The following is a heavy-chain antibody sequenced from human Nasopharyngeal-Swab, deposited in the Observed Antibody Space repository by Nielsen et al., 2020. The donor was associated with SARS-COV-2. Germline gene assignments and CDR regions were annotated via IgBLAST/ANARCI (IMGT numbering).Heavy chain of an antibody. CDR2: IKQDGSEK. J-gene: IGHJ6*03. D-gene: IGHD3-3*01. CDR3: ARNDFWSGYYKVPMDV. V-gene: IGHV3-7*03. Sequence: VRQAPGKGLEWVANIKQDGSEKYYVDSVKGRFTISRDNAKNSLHLQMNSLRAEDTAVYYCARNDFWSGYYKVPMDVWGKGTTVTVSS.